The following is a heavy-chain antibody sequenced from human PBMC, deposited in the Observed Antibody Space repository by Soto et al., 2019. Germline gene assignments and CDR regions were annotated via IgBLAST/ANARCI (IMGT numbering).Heavy chain of an antibody. CDR2: INPRSGDT. CDR1: GYTFTDYF. Sequence: QVHLVQSGAEVRMPGASVKVSCKASGYTFTDYFMHWVRQAPGQGLEWMGIINPRSGDTGYAQKFQGRVIMPTDTSTSTVDMELSGLTSEDTAIYYSARRDCYNSNCFSNWFDPWGQGTLVTVSS. D-gene: IGHD6-13*01. J-gene: IGHJ5*02. CDR3: ARRDCYNSNCFSNWFDP. V-gene: IGHV1-46*03.